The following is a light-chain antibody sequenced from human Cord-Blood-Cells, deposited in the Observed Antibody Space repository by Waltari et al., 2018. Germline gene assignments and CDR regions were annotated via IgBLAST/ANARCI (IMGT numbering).Light chain of an antibody. Sequence: EIVMPQSPATLSVSPGERATLSCRASQSVSSNLAWYQQKPGQAPRLLIYGASTRATGSPARFSGSGSGTEFTLTISSLQSEDFAVYYCQQYNNWPLYTFGQGTKLEIK. J-gene: IGKJ2*01. CDR2: GAS. CDR3: QQYNNWPLYT. V-gene: IGKV3-15*01. CDR1: QSVSSN.